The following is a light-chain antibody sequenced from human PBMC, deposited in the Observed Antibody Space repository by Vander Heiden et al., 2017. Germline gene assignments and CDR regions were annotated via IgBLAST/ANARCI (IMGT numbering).Light chain of an antibody. Sequence: DIQMTQSPSSLSASVGDRVSVTCRTSQSISSYLNWSQQKPGKAPNLLIYAASSLQRGVPSRFSGSGSGTDFTLTISSLQPEHFATYYCQQTDRAPNTFGQGTKVELK. CDR2: AAS. J-gene: IGKJ2*01. V-gene: IGKV1-39*01. CDR3: QQTDRAPNT. CDR1: QSISSY.